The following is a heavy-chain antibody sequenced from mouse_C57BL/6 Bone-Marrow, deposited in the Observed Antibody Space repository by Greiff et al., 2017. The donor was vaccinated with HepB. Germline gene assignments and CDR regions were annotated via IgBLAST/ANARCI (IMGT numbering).Heavy chain of an antibody. V-gene: IGHV1-50*01. J-gene: IGHJ3*01. CDR1: GYTFTSYW. Sequence: QVQLQQPGAELVKPGASVKLSCKASGYTFTSYWMQWVKQRPGQGLEWIGEINPSDSYTNYNQKFKGKATLTVDKPSSTAYMQLSSLTSEDSAVYYCTFYYGYDGAWFAYWGQGTLVTVSA. D-gene: IGHD2-2*01. CDR3: TFYYGYDGAWFAY. CDR2: INPSDSYT.